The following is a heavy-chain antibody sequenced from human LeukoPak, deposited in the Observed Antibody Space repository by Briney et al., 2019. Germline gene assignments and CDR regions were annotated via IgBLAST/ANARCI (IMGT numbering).Heavy chain of an antibody. CDR2: IVVGSGNT. D-gene: IGHD4-11*01. Sequence: GASVKVSCKASGFTFATSAVQWVQQARGQRLEWIGWIVVGSGNTNYAQKFQERLTITRDMSTSTAYMELSSLRSEDTAVYFCAADLPYSNYGPLDYWGQGTLVTVSS. CDR3: AADLPYSNYGPLDY. V-gene: IGHV1-58*01. CDR1: GFTFATSA. J-gene: IGHJ4*02.